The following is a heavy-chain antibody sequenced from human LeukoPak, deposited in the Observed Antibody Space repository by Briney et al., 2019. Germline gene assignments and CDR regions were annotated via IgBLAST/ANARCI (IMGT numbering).Heavy chain of an antibody. CDR1: GGSISSGGYY. Sequence: SQTLSLTCTVSGGSISSGGYYWSWIRQHPGKGLEWIGYIYYSGSTYYNPSLKSRVTISVDTSKNQFSLKLSSVTAAYTAVYYCARRGVTQKYFDYWGQGTLVTVSS. V-gene: IGHV4-31*03. D-gene: IGHD3-10*01. J-gene: IGHJ4*02. CDR2: IYYSGST. CDR3: ARRGVTQKYFDY.